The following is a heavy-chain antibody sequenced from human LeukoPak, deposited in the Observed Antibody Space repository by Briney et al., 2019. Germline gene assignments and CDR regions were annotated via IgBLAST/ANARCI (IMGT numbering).Heavy chain of an antibody. Sequence: GGSLRLSCAASGFTFSSHSMNWVRQVPGKGLEWVSYISSSSSTIYYADSVKGRFTISRDNAKNSLYLQMNSLRAEDTAVYYCARGAYYYEDWGQGTLVTVSS. CDR3: ARGAYYYED. CDR2: ISSSSSTI. D-gene: IGHD3-22*01. J-gene: IGHJ4*02. CDR1: GFTFSSHS. V-gene: IGHV3-48*01.